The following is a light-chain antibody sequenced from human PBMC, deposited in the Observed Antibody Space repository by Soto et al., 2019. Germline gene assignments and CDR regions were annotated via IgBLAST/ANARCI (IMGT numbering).Light chain of an antibody. J-gene: IGKJ4*01. CDR3: MQALQTPLT. CDR2: LGS. CDR1: QSLLHSNGYNY. V-gene: IGKV2-28*01. Sequence: DIVMTQSPLSLPVTPGEPASISCRSSQSLLHSNGYNYLDWYLQKPGQSPQLLIYLGSNRDSGVTDRFSGSGSGKDFTLKISRVEAEDVGVYYCMQALQTPLTFGGGTKVEIK.